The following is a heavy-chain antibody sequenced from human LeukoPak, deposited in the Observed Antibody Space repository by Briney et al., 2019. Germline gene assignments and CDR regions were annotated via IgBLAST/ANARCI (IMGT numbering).Heavy chain of an antibody. Sequence: GGSLRLSCAASGFTVSSNYMSWVRQAPGKGLEWVSVIYSGGSTYYADSVKGRFTISRDNSKNTLYLQMNSLRAEDTAVYYCAREVLPLGYYYGMDVWGQGTTVTVSS. CDR2: IYSGGST. V-gene: IGHV3-66*01. CDR3: AREVLPLGYYYGMDV. CDR1: GFTVSSNY. J-gene: IGHJ6*02.